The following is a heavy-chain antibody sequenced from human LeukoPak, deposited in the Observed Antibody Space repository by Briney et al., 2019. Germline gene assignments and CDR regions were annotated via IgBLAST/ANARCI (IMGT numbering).Heavy chain of an antibody. V-gene: IGHV3-30*18. Sequence: GRSLRLSCAASGFTFSSYGMHWVRQAPGKGLEWVAVISYDGSNKYYADSVKGRFTISRDSSKNTLYLQMNSLRAEDTAVYYCAKAVYWGQGTLVTVSS. CDR1: GFTFSSYG. J-gene: IGHJ4*02. CDR2: ISYDGSNK. CDR3: AKAVY.